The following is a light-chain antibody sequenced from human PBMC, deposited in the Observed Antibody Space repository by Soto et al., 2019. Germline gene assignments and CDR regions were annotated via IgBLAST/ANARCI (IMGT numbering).Light chain of an antibody. CDR3: AAWDDSLTGVL. CDR2: KNN. Sequence: QSVLTQPPSASGTPGQRVTISCSGSSSNIGSNYVYWYQQLAGTAPKLLIYKNNERPSGVPDRFSGSKSGTSASLAISGLRSEDEAAYYCAAWDDSLTGVLFGGGTKLTFL. V-gene: IGLV1-47*01. CDR1: SSNIGSNY. J-gene: IGLJ2*01.